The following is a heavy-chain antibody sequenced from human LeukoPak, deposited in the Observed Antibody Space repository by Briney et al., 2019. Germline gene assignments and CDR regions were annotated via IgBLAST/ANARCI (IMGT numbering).Heavy chain of an antibody. V-gene: IGHV3-21*01. D-gene: IGHD1-1*01. CDR1: GFTFSGYS. Sequence: GGSLRLSCAASGFTFSGYSMNWVRQAPGKGLEWVSSISSSSSNIYYADSVKGRFTISRDNAKNSLYLQMNSLRVEDTAVYYCARCTTGRTFGSLREIKRSREIDYWGQGTLVTVSS. CDR2: ISSSSSNI. CDR3: ARCTTGRTFGSLREIKRSREIDY. J-gene: IGHJ4*02.